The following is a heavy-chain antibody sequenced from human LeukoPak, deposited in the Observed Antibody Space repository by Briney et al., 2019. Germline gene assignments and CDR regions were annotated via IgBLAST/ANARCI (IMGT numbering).Heavy chain of an antibody. CDR3: ARVVPEAYYYYYGMDV. D-gene: IGHD2-2*01. V-gene: IGHV4-59*01. Sequence: PSETLSLTCTVSSGTISSYYWSWIRQPPGKGLEWIGYIYYSGSTNYNPSLKSRVTISVDTSKNQFSLKLSSVTAADTAVYYCARVVPEAYYYYYGMDVWGQGTTVTVSS. CDR2: IYYSGST. CDR1: SGTISSYY. J-gene: IGHJ6*02.